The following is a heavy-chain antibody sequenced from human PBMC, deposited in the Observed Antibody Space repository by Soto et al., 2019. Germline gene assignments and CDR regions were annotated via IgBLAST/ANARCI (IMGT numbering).Heavy chain of an antibody. D-gene: IGHD3-22*01. Sequence: ASVKVSCKASGYTFTSYDINWVRQATGQGLEWMGWMNPNSGNTGYAQKFQGRVTMTRNTSISTAYMELSSLRSEDTAVYYCVKGVYYDSSGYDDWPDYWGQGTLVTVSS. CDR2: MNPNSGNT. V-gene: IGHV1-8*01. J-gene: IGHJ4*02. CDR1: GYTFTSYD. CDR3: VKGVYYDSSGYDDWPDY.